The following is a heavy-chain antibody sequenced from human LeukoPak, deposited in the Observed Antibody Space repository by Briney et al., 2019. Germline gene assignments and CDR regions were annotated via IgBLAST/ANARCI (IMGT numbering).Heavy chain of an antibody. CDR3: ARQVLAAGRLYFDY. D-gene: IGHD6-13*01. Sequence: PGGSLRLSCAASGFTVSSNYMSWVRQAPGKGLEWVSVIYSGGSTYYADSVKGRFTNSRDNSKNTLYLQMNSLRAEDTAVYYCARQVLAAGRLYFDYWGQGNLVTVSS. J-gene: IGHJ4*02. CDR1: GFTVSSNY. CDR2: IYSGGST. V-gene: IGHV3-66*04.